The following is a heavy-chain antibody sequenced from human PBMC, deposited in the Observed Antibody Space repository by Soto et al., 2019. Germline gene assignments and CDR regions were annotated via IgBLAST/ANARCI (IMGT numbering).Heavy chain of an antibody. D-gene: IGHD3-10*01. Sequence: PGESLKISCKGSGYSFTTYWIAWVRQMPGKGLEWMGIIYPGDSDTKYSPSFQGQVTISADKSINTAYLQWSNLKASDSATYYCARSGSGTYERSKYYFYGMDVWGQGATVTVS. CDR3: ARSGSGTYERSKYYFYGMDV. V-gene: IGHV5-51*01. CDR2: IYPGDSDT. J-gene: IGHJ6*02. CDR1: GYSFTTYW.